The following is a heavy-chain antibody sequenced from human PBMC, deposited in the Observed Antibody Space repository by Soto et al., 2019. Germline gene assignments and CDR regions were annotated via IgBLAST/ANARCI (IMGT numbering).Heavy chain of an antibody. CDR3: ARDGISGWYRMGY. D-gene: IGHD6-19*01. Sequence: QVQLVESGGGVVQPGRSLRLSCAASGFTFSSYAMHWVRQAPGKGLEWVAVISYDGSNKYYADSVKGRFTISRDNSKNTLYLQMNSLRAEDTAVYYCARDGISGWYRMGYWGQGTLVTVSS. V-gene: IGHV3-30-3*01. J-gene: IGHJ4*02. CDR1: GFTFSSYA. CDR2: ISYDGSNK.